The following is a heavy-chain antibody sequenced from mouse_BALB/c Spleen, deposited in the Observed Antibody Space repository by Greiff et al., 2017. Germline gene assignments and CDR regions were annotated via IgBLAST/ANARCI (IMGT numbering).Heavy chain of an antibody. V-gene: IGHV1-5*01. D-gene: IGHD1-1*01. CDR3: TRYYYGSSYYFDY. CDR1: GYSFTSYW. CDR2: IYPGNSDT. J-gene: IGHJ2*01. Sequence: EVQLQQSGTVLARPGASVKMSCKASGYSFTSYWMHWVKQRPGQGLEWIGAIYPGNSDTSYNQKFKGKAKLTAVTSASTAYMELSSLTNEDSAVYYCTRYYYGSSYYFDYWGQGTTLTVSS.